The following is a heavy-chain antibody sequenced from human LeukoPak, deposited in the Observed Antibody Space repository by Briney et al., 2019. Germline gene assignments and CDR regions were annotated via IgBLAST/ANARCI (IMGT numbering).Heavy chain of an antibody. D-gene: IGHD6-13*01. Sequence: ASVTVSFTASGYTFTGYYMHWVRQAPGQGLEWMGRINPNSGGTNYAQKFQGRVTMTRDTSISTAYMELSRLRSDDTAVYYCARDQDSIAAAASSPFDYWGQGTLVTVSS. CDR1: GYTFTGYY. CDR2: INPNSGGT. CDR3: ARDQDSIAAAASSPFDY. V-gene: IGHV1-2*06. J-gene: IGHJ4*02.